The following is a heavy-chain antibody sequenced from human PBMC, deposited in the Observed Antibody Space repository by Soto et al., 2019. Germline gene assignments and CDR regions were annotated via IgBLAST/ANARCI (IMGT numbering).Heavy chain of an antibody. V-gene: IGHV3-30-3*01. D-gene: IGHD5-18*01. Sequence: QVQLVESGGGVVQPGRSLRLSCAASGFTFSPHAMHWVRQGPGKGLEWVAVISYEGSNKYYADSVKGRFTISRDNSKNTLYLQMNSLRAEVTAVYYCARERNTGYDYSYYYGMDVWGQGTTVTVSS. CDR1: GFTFSPHA. J-gene: IGHJ6*02. CDR3: ARERNTGYDYSYYYGMDV. CDR2: ISYEGSNK.